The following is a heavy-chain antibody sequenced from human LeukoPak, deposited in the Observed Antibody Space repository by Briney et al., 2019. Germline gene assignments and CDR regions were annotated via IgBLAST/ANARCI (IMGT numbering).Heavy chain of an antibody. CDR2: MNPNSGNT. J-gene: IGHJ4*02. V-gene: IGHV1-8*01. CDR1: GYTFTSYD. Sequence: ASVKVSCKASGYTFTSYDINWVRQATGQGLEWMGWMNPNSGNTGYAQKFQGRVTMTRNTSVSTAYMELSSLRSEDTAVYYCARGRSGDLTPSVDYWGQGTLVTVSS. CDR3: ARGRSGDLTPSVDY. D-gene: IGHD2-21*02.